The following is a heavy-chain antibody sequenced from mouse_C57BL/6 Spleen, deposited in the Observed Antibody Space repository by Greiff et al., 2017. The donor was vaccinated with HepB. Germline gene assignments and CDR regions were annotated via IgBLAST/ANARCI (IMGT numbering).Heavy chain of an antibody. V-gene: IGHV3-6*01. Sequence: ESGPGLVKPSQSLSLTCSVPGYSITSGYYWNWIRQFPGNKLEWMGYISYDGSNNYNPSLKNRISITRDTSKNQFFLKLNSVTTEDTATYYCAREGDLLLPYFDYWGQGTTLTVSS. D-gene: IGHD2-12*01. CDR3: AREGDLLLPYFDY. CDR1: GYSITSGYY. CDR2: ISYDGSN. J-gene: IGHJ2*01.